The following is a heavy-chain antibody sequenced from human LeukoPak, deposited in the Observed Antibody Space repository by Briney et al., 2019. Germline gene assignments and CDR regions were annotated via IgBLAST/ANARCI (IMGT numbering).Heavy chain of an antibody. J-gene: IGHJ3*02. D-gene: IGHD2-8*02. Sequence: GGSLRLSCAASGFTFSRSGMHWVRQAPGKGLEWVTFIGYDGSKIYYADSVKDRFTISRDNSRNTLYLQMNSLRAEDTAVYYCAKDVLGVPVTHDAFDIWGQGTMVTVSS. CDR1: GFTFSRSG. CDR3: AKDVLGVPVTHDAFDI. V-gene: IGHV3-30*02. CDR2: IGYDGSKI.